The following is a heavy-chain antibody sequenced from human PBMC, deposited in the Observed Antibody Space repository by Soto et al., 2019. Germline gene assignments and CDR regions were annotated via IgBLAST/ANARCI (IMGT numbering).Heavy chain of an antibody. V-gene: IGHV3-48*02. CDR2: ISGNTNTI. CDR3: ARDWNYQSV. Sequence: GGSLRLSCAASGFTFSSYTMNGVRQAPGKGLEWVSSISGNTNTIYYADSVRGRFTISRHNAKNSLFLQMNSLRDEDTAVYYCARDWNYQSVWGQGTLVTVS. D-gene: IGHD1-7*01. J-gene: IGHJ4*02. CDR1: GFTFSSYT.